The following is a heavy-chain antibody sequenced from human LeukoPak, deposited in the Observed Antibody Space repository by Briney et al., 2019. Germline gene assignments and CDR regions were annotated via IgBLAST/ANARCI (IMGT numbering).Heavy chain of an antibody. V-gene: IGHV4-39*01. CDR2: IYYSGNT. CDR1: GGSTSSSSYF. CDR3: ARHEGSGFYYRYFDL. Sequence: SETLSLTCTVSGGSTSSSSYFWGWTRQPPGKELGWIGSIYYSGNTYYNPSLKSRVTISVDTSKNQFSLKLSSVTAADTAVYYCARHEGSGFYYRYFDLWGRGTLVTVSS. D-gene: IGHD3-22*01. J-gene: IGHJ2*01.